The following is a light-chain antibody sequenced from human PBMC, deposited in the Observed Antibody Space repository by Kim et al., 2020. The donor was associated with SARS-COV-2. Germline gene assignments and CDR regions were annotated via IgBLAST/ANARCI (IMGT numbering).Light chain of an antibody. CDR3: QQSFINPQT. Sequence: DVQMTQSPSSLSASVGDTITITCRASETVYTYLNWYQHKPGKAPNLLIYAASNLESGVPSRFSGSGSGTDFTLTIRTLQAEDFATYFCQQSFINPQTFDQGTKVDIK. CDR2: AAS. J-gene: IGKJ1*01. V-gene: IGKV1-39*01. CDR1: ETVYTY.